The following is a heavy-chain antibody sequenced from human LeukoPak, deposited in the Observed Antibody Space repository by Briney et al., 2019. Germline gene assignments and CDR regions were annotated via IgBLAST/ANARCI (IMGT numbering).Heavy chain of an antibody. V-gene: IGHV1-8*02. D-gene: IGHD3-22*01. CDR2: ISAYNGNT. J-gene: IGHJ2*01. Sequence: EASVKVSCTASGYTFTGYYMHWVRQAPGQGLEWMGWISAYNGNTNYAQKLQGRVTMTRNTSISTAYMELSSLRSEDTAVYYCARGHYYDSGGYYYSYRSTNWYFALWGRGTLVTVSP. CDR1: GYTFTGYY. CDR3: ARGHYYDSGGYYYSYRSTNWYFAL.